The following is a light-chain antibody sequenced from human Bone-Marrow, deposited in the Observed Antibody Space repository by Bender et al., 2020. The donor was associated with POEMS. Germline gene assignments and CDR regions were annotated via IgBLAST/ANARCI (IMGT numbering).Light chain of an antibody. CDR2: QNS. CDR1: KLGRKN. CDR3: QAWDSSIVV. V-gene: IGLV3-1*01. J-gene: IGLJ2*01. Sequence: SYELTQSPSVSVSPGQTASVTCSGDKLGRKNACWYQQKPGQSPLLVIYQNSQRPSGIPERFSGSNSGNTATLTISGTQTVDEADYYCQAWDSSIVVFGGGTKLTVL.